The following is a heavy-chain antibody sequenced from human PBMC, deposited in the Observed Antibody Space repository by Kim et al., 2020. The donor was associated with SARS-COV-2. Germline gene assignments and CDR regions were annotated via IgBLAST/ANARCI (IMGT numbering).Heavy chain of an antibody. CDR2: INAGHGNT. CDR3: ASSKRITIFGVVIPTPNWFDH. D-gene: IGHD3-3*01. V-gene: IGHV1-3*01. Sequence: ASVKVSCKASVYTFNSYAMHWVRQAPGQSLEWMGWINAGHGNTKYSQKFQGRVTITRITSARTAYMELSSQISEDTTVYYFASSKRITIFGVVIPTPNWFDHWGQGTLVTVSS. CDR1: VYTFNSYA. J-gene: IGHJ5*02.